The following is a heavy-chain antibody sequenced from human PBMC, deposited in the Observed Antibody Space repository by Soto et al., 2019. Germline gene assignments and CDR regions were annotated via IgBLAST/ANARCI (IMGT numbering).Heavy chain of an antibody. D-gene: IGHD3-22*01. CDR2: IYYSGST. CDR1: GGSISSGDYY. CDR3: ARGYYYDSSGYMYYFDY. Sequence: SETLSLTCTVSGGSISSGDYYWSWIRQPPGKGLEWIGYIYYSGSTYYNPSLKSRVTISVDTSKNQFSLKPSSVTAADTAVYYCARGYYYDSSGYMYYFDYWGQGTLVTVSS. V-gene: IGHV4-30-4*01. J-gene: IGHJ4*02.